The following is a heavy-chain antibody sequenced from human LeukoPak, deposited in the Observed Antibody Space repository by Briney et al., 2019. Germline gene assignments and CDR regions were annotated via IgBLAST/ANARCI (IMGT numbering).Heavy chain of an antibody. J-gene: IGHJ6*02. V-gene: IGHV4-4*02. Sequence: SGTLSLTCAVSGAPISSNNWWWSWVRQPPGKGLEWIGEIYHSGSTNYNPSLKSRVTISVDTSKNQFSLKLSSVTAADTAVYYCAHIPYYYDSSGYYGMDVWGQGTTVTVSS. D-gene: IGHD3-22*01. CDR3: AHIPYYYDSSGYYGMDV. CDR1: GAPISSNNW. CDR2: IYHSGST.